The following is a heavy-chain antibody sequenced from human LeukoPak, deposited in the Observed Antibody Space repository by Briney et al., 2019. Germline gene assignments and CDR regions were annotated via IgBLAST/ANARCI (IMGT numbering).Heavy chain of an antibody. CDR1: GFTFSSCG. V-gene: IGHV3-30*03. CDR3: ARDEGTVTNYYYGMDV. Sequence: PGGSLRLSCAASGFTFSSCGMHWVRQAPGKGLEWVAVISYDGSNKYYADSVKGRFTISRDNSKNTLYLQMNSLRAEDTAVYYCARDEGTVTNYYYGMDVWGQGTTVTVSS. CDR2: ISYDGSNK. J-gene: IGHJ6*02. D-gene: IGHD4-17*01.